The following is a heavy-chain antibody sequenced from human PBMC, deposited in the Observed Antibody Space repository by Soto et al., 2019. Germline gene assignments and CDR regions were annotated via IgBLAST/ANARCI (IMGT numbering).Heavy chain of an antibody. J-gene: IGHJ6*02. CDR1: GYTFTGYD. D-gene: IGHD2-21*02. Sequence: ASVKVSCKASGYTFTGYDMHWVRQAPGQGLEWMGWINPYSGGTNYAQKFQGWVTMTRDTSISTAYMELSRLRSDDTAVYYCARAGFYGGDSCYYSVMDFWGQGTTVTVSS. CDR3: ARAGFYGGDSCYYSVMDF. V-gene: IGHV1-2*04. CDR2: INPYSGGT.